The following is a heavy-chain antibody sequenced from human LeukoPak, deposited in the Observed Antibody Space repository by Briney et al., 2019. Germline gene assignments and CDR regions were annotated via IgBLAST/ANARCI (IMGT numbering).Heavy chain of an antibody. J-gene: IGHJ3*02. CDR1: GGSTSSGSYY. Sequence: SETLSLTCTVSGGSTSSGSYYWSWIRQPAGKGLEWIGRIYTSGSTNYNPSLKSQVTISVDTSKNQFSLKLSSVTAADTAVYYCAREGFNREIDIWGQGTMVTVSS. CDR3: AREGFNREIDI. D-gene: IGHD1-26*01. V-gene: IGHV4-61*02. CDR2: IYTSGST.